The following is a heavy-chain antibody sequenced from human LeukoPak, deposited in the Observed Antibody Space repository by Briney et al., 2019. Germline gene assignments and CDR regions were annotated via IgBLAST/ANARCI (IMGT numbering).Heavy chain of an antibody. D-gene: IGHD3-10*01. CDR2: ISYGGSNK. CDR1: GFTFSSYG. CDR3: AKDPHYCGSVSYYEGTEYFQH. Sequence: GGSLRLSCAASGFTFSSYGMNWVRQAPGKGLEWVAVISYGGSNKYYADSVKGRFTISRDNSKNTLYLQMNSLRAEDTAVYYCAKDPHYCGSVSYYEGTEYFQHWGQGTLVTVSS. V-gene: IGHV3-30*18. J-gene: IGHJ1*01.